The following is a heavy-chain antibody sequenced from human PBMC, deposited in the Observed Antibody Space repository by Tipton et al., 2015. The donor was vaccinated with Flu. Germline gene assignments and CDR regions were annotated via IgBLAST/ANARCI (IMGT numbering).Heavy chain of an antibody. J-gene: IGHJ4*02. CDR2: VYHIGSP. CDR3: ARLEVVVGATGGQGDY. V-gene: IGHV4-39*07. Sequence: GLVKPSETLSLTCTVSGGPISSGGDYWSWIRQPPGKGLEWIGSVYHIGSPYYNPSLKSRVTISVDTSKNQFSLKLSSVTAADTAVYYCARLEVVVGATGGQGDYWGQGTLVTVSS. D-gene: IGHD1-26*01. CDR1: GGPISSGGDY.